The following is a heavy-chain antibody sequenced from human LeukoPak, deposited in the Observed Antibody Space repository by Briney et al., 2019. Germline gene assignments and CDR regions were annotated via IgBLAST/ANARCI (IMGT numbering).Heavy chain of an antibody. D-gene: IGHD6-19*01. CDR1: GVSISSYY. V-gene: IGHV4-59*01. CDR2: IYYSGST. CDR3: ARTNTVAGTVDY. Sequence: SETLSLTCTVSGVSISSYYWSWIRQPPGKGLEWIGYIYYSGSTNYNPSLKSRVTISADTSKNQFSLKLSSVTAADTAVYYCARTNTVAGTVDYWGQGTLVTVSS. J-gene: IGHJ4*02.